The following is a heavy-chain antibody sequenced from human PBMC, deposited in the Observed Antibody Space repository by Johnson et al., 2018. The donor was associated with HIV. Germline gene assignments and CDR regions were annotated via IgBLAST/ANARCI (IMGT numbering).Heavy chain of an antibody. D-gene: IGHD2-21*01. CDR3: AKAYCPGCDAFDI. CDR2: ISYDGSNK. Sequence: QVQLVESGGGLVKPGGSLRLSCAASGFTFSSYAMHWVRQAPGKGLKWVAVISYDGSNKYYADSVKGRFTISRDNSKNTLYLQMNSQRAEDTGVYYCAKAYCPGCDAFDIWDQGTMVTVSS. J-gene: IGHJ3*02. CDR1: GFTFSSYA. V-gene: IGHV3-30-3*01.